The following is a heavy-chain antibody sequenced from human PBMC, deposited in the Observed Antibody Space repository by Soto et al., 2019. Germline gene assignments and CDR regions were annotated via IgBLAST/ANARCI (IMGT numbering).Heavy chain of an antibody. CDR1: GGSISSYY. D-gene: IGHD3-9*01. Sequence: PSETLSLTCTVSGGSISSYYWSWIRQPPGKGLEWIGYIYYGGSTNYNPSLKSRVTISVDTSKNQFSLKLSSVTAADTAVYYCARSDILTGYYRYFDYWGQGTLVTVSS. J-gene: IGHJ4*02. CDR2: IYYGGST. CDR3: ARSDILTGYYRYFDY. V-gene: IGHV4-59*08.